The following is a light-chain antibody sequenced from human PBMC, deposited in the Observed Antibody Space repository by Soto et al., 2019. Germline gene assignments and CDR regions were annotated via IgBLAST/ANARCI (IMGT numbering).Light chain of an antibody. Sequence: QSVLTQSSSASASLGSSVKLTCTLSSGHSSYIIAWHQQQPGKAPRYLMKLEGSGSYNKGSGVPDRFSGSRSGADRYLTISNLQFEDEADYYCETWDSNTHTVFGGGTQLTVL. J-gene: IGLJ3*02. CDR2: LEGSGSY. V-gene: IGLV4-60*02. CDR1: SGHSSYI. CDR3: ETWDSNTHTV.